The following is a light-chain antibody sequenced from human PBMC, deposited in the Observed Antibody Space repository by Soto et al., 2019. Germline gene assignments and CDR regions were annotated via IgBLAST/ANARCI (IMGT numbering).Light chain of an antibody. CDR3: SLYTSVNPYV. CDR2: EAS. CDR1: STDFVSYNR. J-gene: IGLJ1*01. V-gene: IGLV2-18*01. Sequence: QSVLTQPPSVSGSPGQSVTISCTGTSTDFVSYNRVSWYQQPPGTAPKLIIYEASNRPSGVPDRFSGSKSGNTASLTISGLQAADEADYYCSLYTSVNPYVFGTGTKVTVL.